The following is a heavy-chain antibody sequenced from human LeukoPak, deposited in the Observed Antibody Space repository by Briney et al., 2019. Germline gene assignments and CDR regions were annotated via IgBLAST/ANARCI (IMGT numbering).Heavy chain of an antibody. V-gene: IGHV4-34*01. CDR1: GGSFSGYY. CDR2: INHSGSA. D-gene: IGHD5-24*01. CDR3: ARVRKMAVDY. J-gene: IGHJ4*02. Sequence: SETLSLTCTVSGGSFSGYYCTWIRQPPGKGLEWIGEINHSGSANYNPSLKSRVTISLDTSKNQFSLKLSSVTAADTAVYYCARVRKMAVDYWGQGTLVTVSS.